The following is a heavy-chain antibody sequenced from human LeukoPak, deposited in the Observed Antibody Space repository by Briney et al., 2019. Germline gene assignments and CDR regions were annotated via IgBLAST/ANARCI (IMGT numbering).Heavy chain of an antibody. CDR1: GFTFDDYA. V-gene: IGHV3-43*02. D-gene: IGHD2-2*01. Sequence: PGGSLRLSCAASGFTFDDYAMHWVRQAPGKGLEWVSLISGDGGSTYYADSVKGRFTISRDNSKNSLYLQMNSLRIEDTALYYCAKGQGYCSSTSCRPYSSSWPFNYWGQGTLVTVSS. CDR2: ISGDGGST. J-gene: IGHJ4*02. CDR3: AKGQGYCSSTSCRPYSSSWPFNY.